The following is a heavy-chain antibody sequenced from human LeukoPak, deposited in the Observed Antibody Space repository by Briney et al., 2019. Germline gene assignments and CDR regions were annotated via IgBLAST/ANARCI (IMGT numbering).Heavy chain of an antibody. Sequence: SETLSLTCTVSGGSISGYYWHWIRQPPGMGLEWIGYINYSGSIDYKPSLKSRVTISVDTSNNQFSLNLRSVTAADTAVYYCAREYSSFEYWGQGILVTVSS. V-gene: IGHV4-59*01. CDR1: GGSISGYY. CDR3: AREYSSFEY. CDR2: INYSGSI. D-gene: IGHD3-22*01. J-gene: IGHJ4*02.